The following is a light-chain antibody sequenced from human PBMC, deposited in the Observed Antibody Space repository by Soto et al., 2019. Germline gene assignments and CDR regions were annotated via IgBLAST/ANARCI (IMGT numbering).Light chain of an antibody. V-gene: IGKV1-39*01. CDR1: RTIENY. CDR3: QQSYNTPIT. CDR2: ATS. J-gene: IGKJ5*01. Sequence: DIQMTQSPSSLSASLGDRVTITCRASRTIENYLNWYQQKPGRAPELLVYATSSLQSGVPSRFTGGGSGTHFTLTISGLQPEDFATYFCQQSYNTPITFGQGTRLEIK.